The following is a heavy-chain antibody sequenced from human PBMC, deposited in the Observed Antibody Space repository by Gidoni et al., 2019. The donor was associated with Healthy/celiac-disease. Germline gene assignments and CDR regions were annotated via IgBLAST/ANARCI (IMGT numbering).Heavy chain of an antibody. D-gene: IGHD2-2*01. CDR3: ARIRDVVVPAAIDYYYGMDV. V-gene: IGHV2-26*01. Sequence: QVTLKESGPVLVKPTETLTLTCTVSGFSLSNARMGVSWIRQPPGKALEWLAHIFSNDEKSYSTSLKSRLTISKDTSKSQVFLTRTNMDPVDTATYYCARIRDVVVPAAIDYYYGMDVWGQGTTVTVSS. CDR1: GFSLSNARMG. J-gene: IGHJ6*02. CDR2: IFSNDEK.